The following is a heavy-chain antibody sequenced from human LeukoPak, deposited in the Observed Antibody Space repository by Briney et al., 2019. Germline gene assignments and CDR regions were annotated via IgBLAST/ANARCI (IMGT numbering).Heavy chain of an antibody. V-gene: IGHV1-2*06. Sequence: ASVKVSCKASGYTFTGYYMHWVRQAPGQGLEWMGRINPDSDDTKYAQKFQGRVTMTRDTSISTAYMELRSLRSDDTAVYYCARDEGIVGATRDFDYWGQGTLVTVSS. CDR3: ARDEGIVGATRDFDY. CDR2: INPDSDDT. J-gene: IGHJ4*02. CDR1: GYTFTGYY. D-gene: IGHD1-26*01.